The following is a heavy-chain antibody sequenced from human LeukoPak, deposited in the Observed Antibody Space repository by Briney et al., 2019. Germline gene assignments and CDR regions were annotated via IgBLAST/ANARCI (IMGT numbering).Heavy chain of an antibody. CDR1: GFTFSGSA. CDR2: IDKKDKAHATAT. J-gene: IGHJ5*02. CDR3: TRDSGTYNWFDP. Sequence: PGGSLKLSCAASGFTFSGSALHWVRQSSGKGLEWVGHIDKKDKAHATATAYAASVTGKFTISRDDSINPAYLQMKSLRTEDTALYYCTRDSGTYNWFDPWGQGTLVTVSS. D-gene: IGHD1-26*01. V-gene: IGHV3-73*01.